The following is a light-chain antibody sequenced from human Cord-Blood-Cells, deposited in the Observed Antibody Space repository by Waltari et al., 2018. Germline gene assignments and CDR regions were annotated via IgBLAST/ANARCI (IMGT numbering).Light chain of an antibody. CDR2: AAS. Sequence: DIQMTQSPSSLSASVGDRVTITCRASQSISSYLNWYQQKPGKAPKLLIYAASSLQSGVPSRFSGSGYGTDFNLTISSLQPEDFATYYCQQSYSTRYSFGQGTKLEIK. CDR3: QQSYSTRYS. V-gene: IGKV1-39*01. J-gene: IGKJ2*03. CDR1: QSISSY.